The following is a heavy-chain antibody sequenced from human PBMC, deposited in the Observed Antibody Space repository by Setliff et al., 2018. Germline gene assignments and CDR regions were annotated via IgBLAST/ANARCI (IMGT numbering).Heavy chain of an antibody. CDR3: VRPGGTTVVARHFDY. V-gene: IGHV4-39*01. CDR1: DGSFTSSRNY. CDR2: ISYSGTP. Sequence: SETLSLTCTVSDGSFTSSRNYWGWIRQAPGSGLEWIGSISYSGTPYYNASVESRVTISIDTSRNQFSLELRSVTVADTATYYCVRPGGTTVVARHFDYWGSGILVTVSS. J-gene: IGHJ4*01. D-gene: IGHD2-15*01.